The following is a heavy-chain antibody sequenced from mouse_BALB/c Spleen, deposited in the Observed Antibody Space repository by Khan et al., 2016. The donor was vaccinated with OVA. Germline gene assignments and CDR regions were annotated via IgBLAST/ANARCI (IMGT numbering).Heavy chain of an antibody. Sequence: VQLQQSGAELAKPGASVKMSCKASGYTFTSYWMHWVKQRPGQGLEWIGYINPSSGYTEYNQNFKDKATLTADKSSSTAYMQLSSLTSEDSAVYYCARDRIDYWGQGTTRTGSS. CDR1: GYTFTSYW. V-gene: IGHV1-7*01. J-gene: IGHJ2*01. CDR2: INPSSGYT. CDR3: ARDRIDY.